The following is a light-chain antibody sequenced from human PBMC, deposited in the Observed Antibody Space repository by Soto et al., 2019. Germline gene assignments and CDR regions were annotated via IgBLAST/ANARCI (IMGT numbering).Light chain of an antibody. J-gene: IGKJ1*01. CDR3: QQYGSSSWT. CDR2: GAY. Sequence: EIVLTQSPGTLSLSPGERATLSCRASQSVSSSYLAWYQQKPGQAPRLLIYGAYNRATGIPDRFSGSGSGKDFTLTISRLEPEDFAVYYCQQYGSSSWTFGQGTKVEIK. V-gene: IGKV3-20*01. CDR1: QSVSSSY.